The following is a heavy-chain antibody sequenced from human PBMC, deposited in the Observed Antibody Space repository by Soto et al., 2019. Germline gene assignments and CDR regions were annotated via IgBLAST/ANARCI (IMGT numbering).Heavy chain of an antibody. CDR1: GFTFSSYA. J-gene: IGHJ3*02. Sequence: AGGSLRLSCAASGFTFSSYAMSWVRQAPGEGLEWVSAISGSGGSTYYADSVKGRFTISRDNSKNTLYLQMNSLRAEDTAVYYCAKDAYSSSSPWAFDIWGQGTMVTVSS. V-gene: IGHV3-23*01. CDR2: ISGSGGST. D-gene: IGHD6-13*01. CDR3: AKDAYSSSSPWAFDI.